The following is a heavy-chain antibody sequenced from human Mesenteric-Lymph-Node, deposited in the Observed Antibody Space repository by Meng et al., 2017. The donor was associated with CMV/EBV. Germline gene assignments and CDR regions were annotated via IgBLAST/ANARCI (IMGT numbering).Heavy chain of an antibody. CDR1: GYTFTSYY. Sequence: ASVKVSCKASGYTFTSYYMHWVRQAPGQGLEWMGIINPSGGSTSYAQKFQGRVTMTRDTSISTTYMGLNRLRSDDTAVYYCARGVCSTAHCYPIEPFDYWGQGTLVTVSS. CDR2: INPSGGST. V-gene: IGHV1-46*01. J-gene: IGHJ4*02. D-gene: IGHD2-2*01. CDR3: ARGVCSTAHCYPIEPFDY.